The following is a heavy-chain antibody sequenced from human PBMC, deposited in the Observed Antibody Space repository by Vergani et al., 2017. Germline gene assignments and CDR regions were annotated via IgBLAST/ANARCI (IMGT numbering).Heavy chain of an antibody. CDR2: IKQDGSEK. V-gene: IGHV3-7*01. J-gene: IGHJ6*02. CDR1: GFTFSSYW. Sequence: EVQLVESGGGLVRPGGSLRLSCAASGFTFSSYWMSWVRQAPGKGLEWVANIKQDGSEKYYVDSVKGRFTISRDNAKNSLYLQMNSLRAEDTAVYYCARDDRILYYYGMDVWGQGTTVTVSS. CDR3: ARDDRILYYYGMDV.